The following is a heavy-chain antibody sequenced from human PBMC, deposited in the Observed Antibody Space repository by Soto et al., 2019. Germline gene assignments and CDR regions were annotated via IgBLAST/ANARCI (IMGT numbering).Heavy chain of an antibody. D-gene: IGHD3-3*01. V-gene: IGHV3-15*01. CDR2: IKSKTDGGTT. J-gene: IGHJ4*02. CDR3: TTVNVEKPRQFYYDFWSGYYWFDY. Sequence: GGSLRLSCAASGFTFSNAWMSWVRQAPGKGLEWVGRIKSKTDGGTTDYAAPVKGRFTISRDDSKNTLYLQMNSLKTEDTAVYYCTTVNVEKPRQFYYDFWSGYYWFDYWGQGTLVTVSS. CDR1: GFTFSNAW.